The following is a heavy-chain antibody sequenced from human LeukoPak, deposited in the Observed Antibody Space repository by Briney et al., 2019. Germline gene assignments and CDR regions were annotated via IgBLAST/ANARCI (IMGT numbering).Heavy chain of an antibody. CDR3: AKDKYSGSYIHY. D-gene: IGHD1-26*01. Sequence: PGGSLRLSCAASGFTFSSYGMHWVRQAPGKGLEWVAVIWYDGSNKYYADSVKGRFTISRDNSKNTLYLQMNSLRAEDTAVYYCAKDKYSGSYIHYWGQGTLVTVSS. CDR2: IWYDGSNK. J-gene: IGHJ4*02. CDR1: GFTFSSYG. V-gene: IGHV3-33*06.